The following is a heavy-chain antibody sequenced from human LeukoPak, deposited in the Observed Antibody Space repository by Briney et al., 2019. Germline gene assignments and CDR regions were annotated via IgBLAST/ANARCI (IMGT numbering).Heavy chain of an antibody. CDR1: GFTLSGYW. CDR3: ATSDDSSGSD. D-gene: IGHD3-22*01. Sequence: GGSLRLSCAASGFTLSGYWMSWVRQAPGKGLEWVANINQDGSIIHYVDSAKGRFTISRDNAKNSLYLQMNYLRAEDTAVYYCATSDDSSGSDWGQGTLVTVSS. J-gene: IGHJ4*02. V-gene: IGHV3-7*01. CDR2: INQDGSII.